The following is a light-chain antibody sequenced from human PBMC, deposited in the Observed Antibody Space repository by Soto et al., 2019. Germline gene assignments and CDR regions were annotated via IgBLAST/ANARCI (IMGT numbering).Light chain of an antibody. Sequence: QSALTQPPSASGSPGQSVTISCTGTSSDVGGYNYVSWYQQHPGKAPKLMIYAVTKRPSGVPDRFSGSKSGNTASLTVSGLQAEDEAEYYCNSYAGSTNYVFGAGTKLTVL. V-gene: IGLV2-8*01. J-gene: IGLJ1*01. CDR1: SSDVGGYNY. CDR2: AVT. CDR3: NSYAGSTNYV.